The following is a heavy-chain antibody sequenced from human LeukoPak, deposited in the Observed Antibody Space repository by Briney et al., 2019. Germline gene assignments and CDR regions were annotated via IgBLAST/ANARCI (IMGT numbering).Heavy chain of an antibody. V-gene: IGHV4-39*07. Sequence: SETLSLTCTVSGGSISSSTYYWGWIRQPPGKGLEWIGSIYYSGSTYYNPSLKSRVTISVDTSKNQFSLKLSSVSAADTAVYYCSRLYGDYGWFDPWGQGTLVTVSS. CDR2: IYYSGST. D-gene: IGHD4-17*01. CDR3: SRLYGDYGWFDP. J-gene: IGHJ5*02. CDR1: GGSISSSTYY.